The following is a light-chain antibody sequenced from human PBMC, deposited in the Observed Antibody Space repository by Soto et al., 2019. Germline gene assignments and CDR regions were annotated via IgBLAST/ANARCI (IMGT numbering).Light chain of an antibody. CDR2: EVT. V-gene: IGLV2-8*01. CDR1: SSDVGGYNY. CDR3: SSYAASNNFYFV. Sequence: QSALTQPPSASGSPGQSVTISCTGTSSDVGGYNYVSWYQQYPGRAPKLMIYEVTKRPSGVPDRFSGSKSGNTASLTVSGLPAGDEAGYYCSSYAASNNFYFVFGGGTKLTVL. J-gene: IGLJ3*02.